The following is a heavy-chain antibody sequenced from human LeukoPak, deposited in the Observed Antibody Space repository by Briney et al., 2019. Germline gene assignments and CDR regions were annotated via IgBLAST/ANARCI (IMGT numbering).Heavy chain of an antibody. CDR1: GFTFSSDW. Sequence: GGSLRLSCVASGFTFSSDWVHWVRQAPGKALVWVSRISGDGVYTSYADSVKGRFTISRDNAKNTLYLQMNSLRADDTAVYYCGRDPHGLHGLLTGPHDALDIWGHGTMVTVSS. J-gene: IGHJ3*02. CDR2: ISGDGVYT. CDR3: GRDPHGLHGLLTGPHDALDI. V-gene: IGHV3-74*01. D-gene: IGHD3-9*01.